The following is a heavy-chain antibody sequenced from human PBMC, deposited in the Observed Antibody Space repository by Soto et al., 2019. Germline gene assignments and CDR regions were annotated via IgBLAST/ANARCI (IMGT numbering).Heavy chain of an antibody. CDR1: GASVNSDNYH. J-gene: IGHJ6*02. Sequence: SETLSLTCSVSGASVNSDNYHWTWVRQPPGKGLEWIGNIHNNGTTNYNPSLQNRVTISIDTSNNQYSLKLTSVTAADAALYFSARARFDRAGSSLGRRLDVGGHGTTGTVPS. V-gene: IGHV4-61*01. CDR2: IHNNGTT. CDR3: ARARFDRAGSSLGRRLDV. D-gene: IGHD3-10*01.